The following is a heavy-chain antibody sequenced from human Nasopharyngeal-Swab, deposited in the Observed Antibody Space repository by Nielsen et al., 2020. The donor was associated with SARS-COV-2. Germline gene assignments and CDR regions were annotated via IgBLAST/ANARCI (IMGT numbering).Heavy chain of an antibody. V-gene: IGHV3-74*01. CDR2: TNTDGSDT. CDR1: GLTFISYW. CDR3: ATYQYSRSNY. D-gene: IGHD6-6*01. Sequence: GESLKISCPASGLTFISYWMQWVRQAPGNGLVWVSRTNTDGSDTRYADSVKGRFTISRDNAKNTLYLQMNSLRAEDTAVYYCATYQYSRSNYWGQGTLVTVSS. J-gene: IGHJ4*02.